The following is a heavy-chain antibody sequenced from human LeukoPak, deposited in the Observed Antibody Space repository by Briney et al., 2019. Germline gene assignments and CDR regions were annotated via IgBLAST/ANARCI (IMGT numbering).Heavy chain of an antibody. Sequence: GGSLRLSCAASGFTFSRYWMSWVRQAPGKGLEWVANIKEDGSEKYSVDSVRGRFTVYRDNAEHSLYLQMNSVRAEDTAVYYCASGGIYIPPYYYYYMDVWGRGTTVTVSS. CDR1: GFTFSRYW. D-gene: IGHD3-16*01. J-gene: IGHJ6*03. V-gene: IGHV3-7*01. CDR2: IKEDGSEK. CDR3: ASGGIYIPPYYYYYMDV.